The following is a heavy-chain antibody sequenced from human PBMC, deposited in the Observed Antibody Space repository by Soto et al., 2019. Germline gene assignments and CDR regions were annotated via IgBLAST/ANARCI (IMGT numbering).Heavy chain of an antibody. J-gene: IGHJ4*02. CDR3: ARGGTPIDY. CDR1: GYTFTNFG. CDR2: ISTYKGNT. D-gene: IGHD3-16*01. Sequence: QVQLVQSGAEVKKPGASVKVSCTASGYTFTNFGSSWVRKAPGQGLEWMGLISTYKGNTTYAQHFKGRVTVTTDTSTTTAYVVLRSLRSDDTAVYCCARGGTPIDYLGQGTLVTVSS. V-gene: IGHV1-18*01.